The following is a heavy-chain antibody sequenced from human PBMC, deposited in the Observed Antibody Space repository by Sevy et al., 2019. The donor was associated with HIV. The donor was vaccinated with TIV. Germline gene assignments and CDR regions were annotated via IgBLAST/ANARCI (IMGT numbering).Heavy chain of an antibody. D-gene: IGHD3-10*01. CDR2: ISSSSSTI. Sequence: GGSLRLSCAASGLTFSSYSMNWVRQAPGKGLEWVSYISSSSSTIYYADSVKGRFTISRDNAKNLLYLQMNSLRAEDTAVYYCASPLPFYYGSGSEEFDYWGRGTLVTVSS. V-gene: IGHV3-48*01. CDR1: GLTFSSYS. CDR3: ASPLPFYYGSGSEEFDY. J-gene: IGHJ4*02.